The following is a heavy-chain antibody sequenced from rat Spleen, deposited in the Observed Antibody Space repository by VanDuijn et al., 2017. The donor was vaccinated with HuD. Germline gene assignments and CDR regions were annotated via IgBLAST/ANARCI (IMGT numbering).Heavy chain of an antibody. CDR3: ARLRYYDGSYYGNVMDA. Sequence: EVLLQESGPGLVRPSQSLSLTCSVTGSSITSNYWGWIRKFPGNKMEWMGYISYSGSTSYNPSLNSRISITRDTSKNQFFLQLNSVTTEDTATYYCARLRYYDGSYYGNVMDAWGQGASVTVSS. V-gene: IGHV3-1*01. CDR1: GSSITSNY. J-gene: IGHJ4*01. D-gene: IGHD1-12*02. CDR2: ISYSGST.